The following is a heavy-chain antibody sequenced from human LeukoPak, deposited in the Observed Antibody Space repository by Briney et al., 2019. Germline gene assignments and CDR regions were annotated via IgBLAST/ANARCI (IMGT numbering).Heavy chain of an antibody. J-gene: IGHJ4*02. CDR3: TRFLFYYDSSGYYDYFDY. V-gene: IGHV3-74*01. Sequence: GGSLRLSCAASGFTFDDYAMHRVRQAPGKGLVWVSRINTDGSGTNYADSVKGRFTISRDNAKNTVYLQMNSLRAEDTAVYYCTRFLFYYDSSGYYDYFDYWGQGTLVTVSS. D-gene: IGHD3-22*01. CDR1: GFTFDDYA. CDR2: INTDGSGT.